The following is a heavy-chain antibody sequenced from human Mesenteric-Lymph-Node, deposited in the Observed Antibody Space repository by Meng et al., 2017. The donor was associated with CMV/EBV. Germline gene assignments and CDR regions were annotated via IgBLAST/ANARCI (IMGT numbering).Heavy chain of an antibody. D-gene: IGHD2-2*01. CDR2: ISGSSDHI. V-gene: IGHV3-21*01. J-gene: IGHJ6*02. CDR1: GFTFIRYS. Sequence: GESLKISCEVSGFTFIRYSMNWVRQAPGKGLEWVSSISGSSDHIYYADSVRGRFTISRDNAKNSLYLQMNSLRAEDTAVYYCARYCSSTSCYDYYYNMDVWGQGTTVTVSS. CDR3: ARYCSSTSCYDYYYNMDV.